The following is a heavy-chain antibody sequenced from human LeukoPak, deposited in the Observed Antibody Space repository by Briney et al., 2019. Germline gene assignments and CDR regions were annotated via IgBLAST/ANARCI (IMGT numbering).Heavy chain of an antibody. J-gene: IGHJ4*02. Sequence: WVRQSPSRGLEWLGRTYYRSKWYNDYAVSVKSRITINPDTSKNQFSLQLNSVTPEDTAVYYCARRLVGHFDYWGQGTLVTVSS. CDR2: TYYRSKWYN. D-gene: IGHD6-19*01. V-gene: IGHV6-1*01. CDR3: ARRLVGHFDY.